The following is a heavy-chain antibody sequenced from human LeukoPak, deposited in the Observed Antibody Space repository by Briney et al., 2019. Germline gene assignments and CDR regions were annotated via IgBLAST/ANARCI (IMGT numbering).Heavy chain of an antibody. D-gene: IGHD5/OR15-5a*01. V-gene: IGHV3-30*02. J-gene: IGHJ4*02. CDR3: ARDKGSGQWKSTY. CDR1: GFTFSSYG. Sequence: GGSLTLSCAASGFTFSSYGMHWVRQAPGKGLEWVAFIRYDGSNKYYADSVKGRFTISRDNAKNSLYLQMNSLRAEDTAVYYCARDKGSGQWKSTYWAQGTLVTVSS. CDR2: IRYDGSNK.